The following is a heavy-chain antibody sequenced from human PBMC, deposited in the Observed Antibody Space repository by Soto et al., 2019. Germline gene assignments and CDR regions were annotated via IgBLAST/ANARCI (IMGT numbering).Heavy chain of an antibody. J-gene: IGHJ4*02. CDR1: GFTFSNYG. CDR2: ISSSGNYM. D-gene: IGHD2-2*01. CDR3: ASDCSSTSCYGGRFDY. V-gene: IGHV3-21*01. Sequence: EVQLVESGGGLVKPGGSLRLSCAASGFTFSNYGMNWVRQAPGKGLEWVSSISSSGNYMYYADSVKGRFTISRDNAKNSLYLQMNSLRAEDKAVYYCASDCSSTSCYGGRFDYSGQGPLVTVSS.